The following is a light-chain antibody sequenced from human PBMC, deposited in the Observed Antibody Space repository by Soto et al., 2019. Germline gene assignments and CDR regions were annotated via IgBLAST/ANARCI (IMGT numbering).Light chain of an antibody. CDR3: QQYNSWPPIT. Sequence: EVVMTQSPATLSVSPGERATLSFRASESVSSNLAWYQQRPGQAHPLLIYGASTRATGIPATFSGGGSGTEFTLTISSLQSEDFAVYYCQQYNSWPPITFGQGTRLEIK. CDR1: ESVSSN. V-gene: IGKV3-15*01. J-gene: IGKJ5*01. CDR2: GAS.